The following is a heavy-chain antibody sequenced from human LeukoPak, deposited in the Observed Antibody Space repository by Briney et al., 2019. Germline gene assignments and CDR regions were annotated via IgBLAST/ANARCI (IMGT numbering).Heavy chain of an antibody. Sequence: SETLSLTCTVSGGSISSYYWSWIRQPAGKGLEWIGRIYSLGSTNYNPSLKSRVTMSVDTSKNQFSLKVSSVTAANTAVYFCARVQYTWNSRGDDAFDIWGHGTMVAASS. V-gene: IGHV4-4*07. J-gene: IGHJ3*02. CDR2: IYSLGST. D-gene: IGHD1-7*01. CDR1: GGSISSYY. CDR3: ARVQYTWNSRGDDAFDI.